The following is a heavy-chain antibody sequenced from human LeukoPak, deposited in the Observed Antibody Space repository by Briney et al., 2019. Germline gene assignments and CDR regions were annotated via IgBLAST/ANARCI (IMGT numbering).Heavy chain of an antibody. Sequence: ASVKVSRKASGYTFTSYYMHWVRQAPGQGLEWMGIINPSGGSTSYAQKFQGRVTMTRDTSTSAVYMELSSLRSEDTAVYYCASLGTRYDSSGYYYRWGQGTLVTVSS. V-gene: IGHV1-46*01. J-gene: IGHJ4*02. CDR2: INPSGGST. CDR3: ASLGTRYDSSGYYYR. CDR1: GYTFTSYY. D-gene: IGHD3-22*01.